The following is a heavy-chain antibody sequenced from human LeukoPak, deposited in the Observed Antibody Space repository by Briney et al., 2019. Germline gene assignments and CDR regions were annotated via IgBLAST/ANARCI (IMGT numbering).Heavy chain of an antibody. V-gene: IGHV1-69*05. CDR3: ARGDSGYDYGFDN. J-gene: IGHJ4*02. D-gene: IGHD5-12*01. CDR2: IIPIFGTT. CDR1: GGTFSSHA. Sequence: ASVKVSCKASGGTFSSHAISWVRQAPGQGREWVGGIIPIFGTTNYAQKFQGRVTITTDESTSTGYMELRSLRSDDTAVYYCARGDSGYDYGFDNWGQGTLVTVSS.